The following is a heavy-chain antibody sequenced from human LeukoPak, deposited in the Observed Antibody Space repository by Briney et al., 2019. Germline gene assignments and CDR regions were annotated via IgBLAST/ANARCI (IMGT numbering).Heavy chain of an antibody. V-gene: IGHV3-48*03. D-gene: IGHD6-6*01. J-gene: IGHJ4*02. Sequence: GGSLRLSCAASGCSFSSSGMNWVCQAPGKGLEWVSYISSSGSTIYYADSVKGRFTISRDNAKNSLYLQMNSLRAEDTAVYYCARPYSSSSDYWGQGTLVTVSS. CDR3: ARPYSSSSDY. CDR2: ISSSGSTI. CDR1: GCSFSSSG.